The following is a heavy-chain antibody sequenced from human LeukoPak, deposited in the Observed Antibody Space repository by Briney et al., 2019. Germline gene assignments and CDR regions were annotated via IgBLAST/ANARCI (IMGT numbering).Heavy chain of an antibody. CDR2: INPNSGGT. Sequence: GASVKVSCKASGYTFTGYYMHWVRQAPGQGLEWMGWINPNSGGTNYAQKFQGRVTMTRDTSISTAYMELSRLRSDDTAVYYCARDGDCSGGSCYPSYFDYWGQRTLVTVSS. CDR3: ARDGDCSGGSCYPSYFDY. CDR1: GYTFTGYY. J-gene: IGHJ4*02. V-gene: IGHV1-2*02. D-gene: IGHD2-15*01.